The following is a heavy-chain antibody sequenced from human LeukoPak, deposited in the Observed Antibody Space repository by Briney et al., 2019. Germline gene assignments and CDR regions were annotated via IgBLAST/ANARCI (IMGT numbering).Heavy chain of an antibody. CDR2: IYSGTNT. Sequence: GGSLRLSCAASGFTFSSYNMDWGRQAPGKGLEWVSVIYSGTNTYYADSVKGRFIISRDNPKNMLYLQMTRLRAEDTAVYYCAGGGGWKPDYWGQGTLVTVSS. J-gene: IGHJ4*02. CDR3: AGGGGWKPDY. CDR1: GFTFSSYN. V-gene: IGHV3-53*01. D-gene: IGHD2-15*01.